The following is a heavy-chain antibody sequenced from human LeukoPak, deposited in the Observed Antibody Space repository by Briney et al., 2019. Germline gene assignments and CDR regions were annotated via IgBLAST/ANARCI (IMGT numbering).Heavy chain of an antibody. V-gene: IGHV4-59*01. D-gene: IGHD2-15*01. J-gene: IGHJ4*02. CDR1: GGSINNYW. CDR2: IYYSGST. CDR3: ARYCSGGDCYSKALDY. Sequence: PSETLSLTCSVSGGSINNYWWNWIRQPPGKGLEWIGYIYYSGSTSYNPSLKSRLTISVDTSLNQFSLKLNSVTAADTAVYNCARYCSGGDCYSKALDYWGQGILVTVSS.